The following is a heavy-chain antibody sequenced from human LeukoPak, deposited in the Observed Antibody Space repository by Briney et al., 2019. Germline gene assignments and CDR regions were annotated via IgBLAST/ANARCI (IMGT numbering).Heavy chain of an antibody. CDR1: GYTFTGYY. V-gene: IGHV1-2*02. Sequence: ASVKVSCKASGYTFTGYYMHWVRQAPGQGLEWMGWINPNTGGTNYAQKFQGRVTMTRDTSISTAYMELSRLRSDDTAVYYCARPNWNDLHFDYWGQGTLVTVSS. D-gene: IGHD1-1*01. J-gene: IGHJ4*02. CDR3: ARPNWNDLHFDY. CDR2: INPNTGGT.